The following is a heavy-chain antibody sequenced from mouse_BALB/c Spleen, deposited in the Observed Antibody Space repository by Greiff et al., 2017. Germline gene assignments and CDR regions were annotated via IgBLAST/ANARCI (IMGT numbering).Heavy chain of an antibody. Sequence: VHLVESGPGLVAPSQSLSITCTVSGFSLTSYGVHWVRQPPGKGLEWLGVIWAGGSTNYNSALMSRLSISKDNSKSQVFLKMNSLQTDDTAMYYCARDPYDYGAYWGQGTLVTVSA. V-gene: IGHV2-9*02. CDR1: GFSLTSYG. J-gene: IGHJ3*01. D-gene: IGHD2-4*01. CDR2: IWAGGST. CDR3: ARDPYDYGAY.